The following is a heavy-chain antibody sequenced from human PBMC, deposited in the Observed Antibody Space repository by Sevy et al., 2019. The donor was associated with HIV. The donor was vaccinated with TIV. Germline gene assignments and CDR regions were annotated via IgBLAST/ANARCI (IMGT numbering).Heavy chain of an antibody. CDR3: ARTKMYSRSWYRLLFDI. V-gene: IGHV6-1*01. CDR1: GDSVSSNSAA. J-gene: IGHJ3*02. D-gene: IGHD6-13*01. Sequence: SQTLSLTCSISGDSVSSNSAAWNWIRQSPSRGLEWLGRTYYRSKWYNDYAVSVKSRITINPDTSKNQFSLQRNSVTPGDTAVYYCARTKMYSRSWYRLLFDIWGQGRRVTVS. CDR2: TYYRSKWYN.